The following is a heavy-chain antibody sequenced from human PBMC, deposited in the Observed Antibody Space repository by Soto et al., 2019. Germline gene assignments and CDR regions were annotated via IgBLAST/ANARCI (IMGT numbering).Heavy chain of an antibody. V-gene: IGHV1-3*01. D-gene: IGHD2-2*01. J-gene: IGHJ6*03. CDR2: INAGNGNT. Sequence: QVQLVQSGAEVEKPGASVKVSCKASGYTFTNYAVHWVRQAPGQRLEWMGWINAGNGNTRYSQKFQGRVTITRDTSARTAYMELSSLRSEDTAVYYCARGHLAVVPVASWYYYMDVGGKGTTVTVSS. CDR3: ARGHLAVVPVASWYYYMDV. CDR1: GYTFTNYA.